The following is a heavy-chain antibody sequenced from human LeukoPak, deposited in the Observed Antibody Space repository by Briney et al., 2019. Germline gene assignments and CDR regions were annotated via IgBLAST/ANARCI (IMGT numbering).Heavy chain of an antibody. J-gene: IGHJ5*02. CDR1: GYSFTSYW. CDR3: ARHLSSGYDYNNWFDP. CDR2: IYPGDSDT. D-gene: IGHD5-12*01. Sequence: GESLKISCKGSGYSFTSYWMGWVRQMPGIGLEWMGIIYPGDSDTRYSPSFQGQVTISADKSISTAYLQCSSLKASDTAMYYCARHLSSGYDYNNWFDPWGQGTLVTVSS. V-gene: IGHV5-51*01.